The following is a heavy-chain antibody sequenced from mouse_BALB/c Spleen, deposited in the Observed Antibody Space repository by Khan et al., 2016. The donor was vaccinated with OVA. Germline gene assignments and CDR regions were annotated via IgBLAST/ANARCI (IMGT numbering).Heavy chain of an antibody. CDR1: GYTFTDYA. D-gene: IGHD1-1*01. CDR2: ISPYSGNT. Sequence: VQLQQSGPELVRPGVSVKISCKGSGYTFTDYAMHWVKQSHAKGLEWIGGISPYSGNTNYNQKFKGKATMTVDKSSTTAYMELARLTSADSAIYYCERWGNGSSYSLDYWGQGTTLTVSS. V-gene: IGHV1S137*01. J-gene: IGHJ2*01. CDR3: ERWGNGSSYSLDY.